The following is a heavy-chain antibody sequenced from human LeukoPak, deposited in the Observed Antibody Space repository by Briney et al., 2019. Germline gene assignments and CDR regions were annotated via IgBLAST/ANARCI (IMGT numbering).Heavy chain of an antibody. D-gene: IGHD3-10*01. V-gene: IGHV1-69*13. CDR3: ARGNDGSGSPSYYFYYMDV. Sequence: AASVTVSCKASGGTFSIYAISWVRQAPGQGLEWMGGIIPIFGTANYAQKFQGRVTITADESTSTAYMELSSLRSEDTAVYYCARGNDGSGSPSYYFYYMDVWGKGTTVTISS. J-gene: IGHJ6*03. CDR2: IIPIFGTA. CDR1: GGTFSIYA.